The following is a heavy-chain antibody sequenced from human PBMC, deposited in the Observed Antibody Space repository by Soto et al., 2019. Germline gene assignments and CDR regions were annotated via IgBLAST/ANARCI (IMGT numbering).Heavy chain of an antibody. CDR3: ARGRIMITFGGVILRGGAFDI. CDR2: INPSGGST. Sequence: ASVKVSCKASGYTFTSYYMHWVRQAPGQGLEWMGIINPSGGSTSYAQKFQGRVTMTRDTSTSTVYMELSSLRSEDTAVYYCARGRIMITFGGVILRGGAFDIWGQGTMVTVSS. J-gene: IGHJ3*02. V-gene: IGHV1-46*01. D-gene: IGHD3-16*01. CDR1: GYTFTSYY.